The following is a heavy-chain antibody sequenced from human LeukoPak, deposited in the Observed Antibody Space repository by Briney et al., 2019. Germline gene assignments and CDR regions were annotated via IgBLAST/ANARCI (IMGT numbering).Heavy chain of an antibody. V-gene: IGHV1-8*01. CDR2: MNPNSGNT. CDR1: GYTFTSYD. Sequence: ASVKVSCKASGYTFTSYDINWVRQATGQGLEWMGWMNPNSGNTGYAQKSQGRVTMTRNTSISTAYMELSSLRSEDTAVYYCALRVDYYYYYGMDVWGQGTTVTISS. J-gene: IGHJ6*02. CDR3: ALRVDYYYYYGMDV.